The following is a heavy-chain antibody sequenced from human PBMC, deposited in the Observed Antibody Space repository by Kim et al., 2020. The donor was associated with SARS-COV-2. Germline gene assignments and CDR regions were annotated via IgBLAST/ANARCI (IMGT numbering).Heavy chain of an antibody. CDR1: GYTFTSYY. J-gene: IGHJ6*02. CDR3: ARDPVEGSTYYYDSSGYYELGYYYGMDV. D-gene: IGHD3-22*01. CDR2: INPSGGST. V-gene: IGHV1-46*01. Sequence: ASVKVSCKASGYTFTSYYMHWVRQAPGQGLEWMGIINPSGGSTSYAQKFQGRVTMTRDTSTSTVYMELSSLRSEDTAVYYCARDPVEGSTYYYDSSGYYELGYYYGMDVWGQGTTVTVSS.